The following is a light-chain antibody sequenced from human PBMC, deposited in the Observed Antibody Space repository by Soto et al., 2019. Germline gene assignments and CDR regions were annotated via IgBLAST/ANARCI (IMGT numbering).Light chain of an antibody. CDR2: DVS. J-gene: IGLJ2*01. CDR3: SSYTNSSTFPVV. CDR1: SSDVGGYKY. V-gene: IGLV2-14*01. Sequence: QSVLTQPASVSGSPGQSITISCTGTSSDVGGYKYVSWYQEHPGKAPKLMIYDVSNRPSGVSNRFSGSKSGNTASLTISGLQAEDEADYYCSSYTNSSTFPVVFGGGTKLTVL.